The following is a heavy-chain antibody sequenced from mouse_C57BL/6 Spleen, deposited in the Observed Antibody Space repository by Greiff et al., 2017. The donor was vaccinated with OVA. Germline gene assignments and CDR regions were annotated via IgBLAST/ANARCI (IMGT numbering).Heavy chain of an antibody. CDR2: IDPANGHT. Sequence: VQLQQSVAELVRPGASVKLSCTASGFNIPNTYMHWVKQRPEQGLEWIGRIDPANGHTKYAPKFQGKATITADTSSNTAYLQLSSLTSEDTAIYYCARGGYFDYWGQGTTLTVSA. CDR1: GFNIPNTY. V-gene: IGHV14-3*01. CDR3: ARGGYFDY. J-gene: IGHJ2*01.